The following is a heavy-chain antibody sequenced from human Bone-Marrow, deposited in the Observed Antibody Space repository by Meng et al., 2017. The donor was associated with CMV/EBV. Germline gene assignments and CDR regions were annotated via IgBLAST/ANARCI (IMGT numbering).Heavy chain of an antibody. V-gene: IGHV3-21*01. D-gene: IGHD5-24*01. Sequence: GGSLRLSCAASGFTFSSYSMNWVRQAPGKGLEWVSSISSSSSYIYYADSVKGRFTISRDNAKNSLYLQMNSLRAEDTAVYYCARDSPDVEMATWGQGPLVTGYS. CDR2: ISSSSSYI. J-gene: IGHJ5*02. CDR1: GFTFSSYS. CDR3: ARDSPDVEMAT.